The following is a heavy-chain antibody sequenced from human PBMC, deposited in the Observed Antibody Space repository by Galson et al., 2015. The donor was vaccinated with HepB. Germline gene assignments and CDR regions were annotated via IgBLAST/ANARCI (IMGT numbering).Heavy chain of an antibody. CDR3: ARLGVTWAGNWFDP. Sequence: SVKVSCKASGYTFNTFGLTWLRQAPGQRLEWMGWVSAYHGNINYAQKFEGRVTMTTDTSTSTAYMELRSLRPDDTAVYYCARLGVTWAGNWFDPWGQGTLVSVSS. V-gene: IGHV1-18*01. D-gene: IGHD3-16*01. J-gene: IGHJ5*02. CDR2: VSAYHGNI. CDR1: GYTFNTFG.